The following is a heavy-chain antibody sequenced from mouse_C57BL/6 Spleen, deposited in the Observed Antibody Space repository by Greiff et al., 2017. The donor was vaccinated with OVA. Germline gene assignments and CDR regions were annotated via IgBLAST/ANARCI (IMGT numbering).Heavy chain of an antibody. J-gene: IGHJ4*01. CDR3: TREGNYAFMDY. V-gene: IGHV5-9-1*02. CDR2: ISSGGDYI. Sequence: DVHLVESGEGLVKPGGSLKLSCAASGFTFSSYAMSWVRQTPEKRLEWVAYISSGGDYIYYADTVKGRFTISRDNARNTLYLQMSSLKSEDTAMDYCTREGNYAFMDYWGQGTSVTVSS. CDR1: GFTFSSYA. D-gene: IGHD1-1*01.